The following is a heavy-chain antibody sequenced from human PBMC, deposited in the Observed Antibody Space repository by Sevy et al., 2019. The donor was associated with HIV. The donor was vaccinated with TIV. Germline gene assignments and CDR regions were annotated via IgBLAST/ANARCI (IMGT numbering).Heavy chain of an antibody. V-gene: IGHV3-23*01. CDR2: ISGSGGST. CDR3: AKVASYYDFWCGYLNYGGSYYFDY. J-gene: IGHJ4*02. Sequence: GGSLRLSCAASGFTFSSYAMSWVRQAPGKGLEWVSAISGSGGSTYYADSVKGRFTISRDNSKNTLYLQMNSLRAEDMAVYYCAKVASYYDFWCGYLNYGGSYYFDYWGQGTLVTVSS. D-gene: IGHD3-3*01. CDR1: GFTFSSYA.